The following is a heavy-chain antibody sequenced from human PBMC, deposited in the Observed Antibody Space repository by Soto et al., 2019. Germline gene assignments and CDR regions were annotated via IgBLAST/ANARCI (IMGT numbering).Heavy chain of an antibody. Sequence: QVQLVESGGGVVQPGRSLRLSCAASGFTVSSYVMHWVRQAPGKGLEWVAKISYDGDYKYYAYSVKGRFTISRDNSKNTLYLQMNSLRAEEPALYYCAKDRGRYCSGGSCYLFDFWGQGIIVTVSS. V-gene: IGHV3-30*18. J-gene: IGHJ4*02. CDR3: AKDRGRYCSGGSCYLFDF. D-gene: IGHD2-15*01. CDR1: GFTVSSYV. CDR2: ISYDGDYK.